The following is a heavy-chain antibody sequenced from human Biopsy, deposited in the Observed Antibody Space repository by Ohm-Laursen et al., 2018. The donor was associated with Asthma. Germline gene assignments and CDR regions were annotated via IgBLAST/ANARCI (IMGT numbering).Heavy chain of an antibody. CDR1: GGTFTNFA. D-gene: IGHD6-19*01. CDR3: ARCQVGYSSGWSLLLKKIYYAGMDV. CDR2: IMTVFGTT. V-gene: IGHV1-69*01. J-gene: IGHJ6*02. Sequence: GPSVKVSCKAPGGTFTNFAISWVRQAPGQGLEWLGGIMTVFGTTNYAPKFQGRVTITADESTSTAYMEVTSLRSEETAIYYCARCQVGYSSGWSLLLKKIYYAGMDVWGQGTAVTVSS.